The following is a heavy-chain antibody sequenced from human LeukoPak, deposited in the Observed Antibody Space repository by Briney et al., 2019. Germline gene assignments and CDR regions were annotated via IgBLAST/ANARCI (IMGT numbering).Heavy chain of an antibody. V-gene: IGHV4-39*01. Sequence: SETLSLTCTVSGGSISSSSYYWGWIRQPPGKGLEWIGSIYYSGSTYYNPPLKSRVTISVDTSKNQFSLKLSSVTAADTAVYYCARSIGYCSGGSCFLGWFDPWGQGTLVTVSS. J-gene: IGHJ5*02. CDR1: GGSISSSSYY. CDR3: ARSIGYCSGGSCFLGWFDP. CDR2: IYYSGST. D-gene: IGHD2-15*01.